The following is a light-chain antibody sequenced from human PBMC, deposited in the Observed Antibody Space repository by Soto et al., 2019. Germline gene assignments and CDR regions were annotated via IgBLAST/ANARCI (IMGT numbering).Light chain of an antibody. Sequence: EIVLTQSPGTLSLSPGERATLSCRASQSVNSRFLAWYQQKPAQAPRLLIYSASSRASGIPDRFSGSGSGTDFTLTISRLEPEDFAVYFCQQYGSSPRYTFGQGTKLEIK. CDR1: QSVNSRF. CDR2: SAS. J-gene: IGKJ2*01. CDR3: QQYGSSPRYT. V-gene: IGKV3-20*01.